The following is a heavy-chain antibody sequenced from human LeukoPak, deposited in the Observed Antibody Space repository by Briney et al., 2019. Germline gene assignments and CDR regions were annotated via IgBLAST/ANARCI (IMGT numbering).Heavy chain of an antibody. J-gene: IGHJ4*02. D-gene: IGHD2-15*01. CDR1: GGSISSSNYY. V-gene: IGHV4-39*01. CDR3: ARQYCSGGSCYSRGGEY. Sequence: SETLSLTCTVSGGSISSSNYYWGWIRQPPGKGLEWIGSIYYSGNTYYNPSLKSRVTISVDTSKNQFSLKLSSVTAADTAVYYCARQYCSGGSCYSRGGEYWGQGTLVTVSS. CDR2: IYYSGNT.